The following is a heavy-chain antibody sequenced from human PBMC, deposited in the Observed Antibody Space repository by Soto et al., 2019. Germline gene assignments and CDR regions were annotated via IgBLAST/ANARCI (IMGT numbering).Heavy chain of an antibody. D-gene: IGHD3-3*01. CDR3: AARFGVVIIRPFDY. V-gene: IGHV1-24*01. J-gene: IGHJ4*02. CDR1: GYTLTELS. Sequence: ASVKVSCKVSGYTLTELSMHWVRQAPGKGLEWMGGFDPEDGETIYAQKFQGRVTMTEDTSTDTAYMELSSLRSEDTAVYYCAARFGVVIIRPFDYWGQGTLVTVSS. CDR2: FDPEDGET.